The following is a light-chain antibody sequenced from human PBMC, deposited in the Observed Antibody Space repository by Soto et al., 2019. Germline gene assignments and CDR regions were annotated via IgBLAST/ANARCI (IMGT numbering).Light chain of an antibody. CDR2: GAS. CDR1: QSVSSSY. V-gene: IGKV3-20*01. CDR3: QQYGSSPPTYT. Sequence: EIVLTQSPGTLSLSPGERATLSCRASQSVSSSYLAWYQQKPGQAPRLLIYGASSRATGIPDRFSGSGYGTDLTLTISRLEPEDFAVYYCQQYGSSPPTYTFGQGTKLEIK. J-gene: IGKJ2*01.